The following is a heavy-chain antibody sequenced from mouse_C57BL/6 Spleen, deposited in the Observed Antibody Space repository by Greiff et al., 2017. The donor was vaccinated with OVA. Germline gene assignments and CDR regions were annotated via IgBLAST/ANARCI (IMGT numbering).Heavy chain of an antibody. CDR2: INYDGSST. CDR3: ARIVYYDYDTYFDY. CDR1: GFTFSDYY. J-gene: IGHJ2*01. V-gene: IGHV5-16*01. D-gene: IGHD2-4*01. Sequence: EVKLMESEGGLVQPGSSMKLSCTASGFTFSDYYMAWVRQVPEKGLEWVANINYDGSSTYYLDSLKSRFIISRDNAKNILYLQMSSLKSEDTATYYCARIVYYDYDTYFDYWGQGTTLTVSS.